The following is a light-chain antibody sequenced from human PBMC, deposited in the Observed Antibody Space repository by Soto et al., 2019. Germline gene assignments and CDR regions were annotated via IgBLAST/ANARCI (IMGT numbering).Light chain of an antibody. CDR2: KAS. V-gene: IGKV1-5*03. Sequence: TQMPQSPSSLSRSXGDRVTVSXXAYQSINFWLAWYQQKPGTAPKVLIYKASTLQSGVPSRFGGSGSGTDFTLTISSVEPAAFATYSCLHHHTSTWTFGQGTKVDI. J-gene: IGKJ1*01. CDR1: QSINFW. CDR3: LHHHTSTWT.